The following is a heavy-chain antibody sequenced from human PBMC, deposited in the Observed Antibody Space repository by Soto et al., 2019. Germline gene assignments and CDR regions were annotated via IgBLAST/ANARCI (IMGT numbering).Heavy chain of an antibody. CDR2: INHSGST. D-gene: IGHD4-17*01. V-gene: IGHV4-34*01. CDR1: GGSFSGYY. CDR3: ARKGYGDWHFDY. Sequence: SETLSLTCAVYGGSFSGYYWSWIRQPPGKGLEWIGEINHSGSTNYNPSLKSRVTISVDTSKNQFSLKLSSVTAADTAVYYCARKGYGDWHFDYWGQGTLVTVS. J-gene: IGHJ4*02.